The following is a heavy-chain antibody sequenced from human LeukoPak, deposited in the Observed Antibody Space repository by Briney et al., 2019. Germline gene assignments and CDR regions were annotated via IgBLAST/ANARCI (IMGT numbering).Heavy chain of an antibody. Sequence: GGSLRLSCAASGFTFSSYAMSWVRQAPGKGLEWVSAISGSGGSTYYADSVKGRFTISRDNSKNTLYLQMNSLRAEDTAIYYCAKDLRVYSSSHWGQGTLVTVSS. V-gene: IGHV3-23*01. D-gene: IGHD6-6*01. CDR2: ISGSGGST. CDR3: AKDLRVYSSSH. CDR1: GFTFSSYA. J-gene: IGHJ4*02.